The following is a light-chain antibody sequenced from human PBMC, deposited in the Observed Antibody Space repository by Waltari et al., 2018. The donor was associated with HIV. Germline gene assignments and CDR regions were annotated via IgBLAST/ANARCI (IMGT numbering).Light chain of an antibody. J-gene: IGKJ4*01. V-gene: IGKV3-20*01. CDR2: GAS. CDR3: QLYGSALP. Sequence: EFVLTQSPGTLSLSPGERATLSCRASQTINRNYLVWYQQRPGQAPRLLIYGASSRAPAIPDRFSGRGSGTDFTLTISRLEPEDFAVYYCQLYGSALPFGGGTKVEIK. CDR1: QTINRNY.